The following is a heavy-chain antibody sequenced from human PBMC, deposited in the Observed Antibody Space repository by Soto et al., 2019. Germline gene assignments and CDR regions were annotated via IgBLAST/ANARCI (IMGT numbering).Heavy chain of an antibody. V-gene: IGHV3-74*01. Sequence: GGSLRLSCAASGFTFSSSWMHWVRQAPGKGLVWVSHINSDGTDTNYADSVKGRFTISRDNAKNTVYLQMNSLRAEDTAVYYCTRDWSYALNYWGQGSLVTVSS. J-gene: IGHJ4*02. CDR1: GFTFSSSW. CDR2: INSDGTDT. CDR3: TRDWSYALNY. D-gene: IGHD3-16*01.